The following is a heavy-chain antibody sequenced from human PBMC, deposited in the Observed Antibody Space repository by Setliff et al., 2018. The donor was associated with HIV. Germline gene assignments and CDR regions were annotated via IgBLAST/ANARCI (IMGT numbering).Heavy chain of an antibody. J-gene: IGHJ4*02. V-gene: IGHV3-21*01. CDR1: GFTFSSYS. D-gene: IGHD5-12*01. CDR3: ARDKCSGYDCLANDY. CDR2: ISSSSSYI. Sequence: PGESLKISCAASGFTFSSYSMNWVRQAPGKGLEWVSFISSSSSYIYYADSVKGRFTISRDNAKNSLYLQMSSLRAEDTAVYFCARDKCSGYDCLANDYWGQGTLVTVSS.